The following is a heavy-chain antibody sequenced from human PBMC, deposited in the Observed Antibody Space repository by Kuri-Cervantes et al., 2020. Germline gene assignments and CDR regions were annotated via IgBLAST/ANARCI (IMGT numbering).Heavy chain of an antibody. CDR2: IYPGDSDT. CDR1: GYSFTSYW. V-gene: IGHV5-51*01. J-gene: IGHJ3*02. Sequence: GESLKISCKGSGYSFTSYWIGWVRQMPGKGLEWMGIIYPGDSDTRYSPSFQGQVTISADKSISTAYLQWSSLKASDTAMYYCARDRTPFTMQDAFDIWGQGTMVTVSS. CDR3: ARDRTPFTMQDAFDI. D-gene: IGHD3-10*01.